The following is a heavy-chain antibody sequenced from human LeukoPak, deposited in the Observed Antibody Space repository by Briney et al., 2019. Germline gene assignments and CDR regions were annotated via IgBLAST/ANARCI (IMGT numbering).Heavy chain of an antibody. CDR3: ASGNSYVWDY. CDR2: IYHTGNT. Sequence: PSGTLSLTCAVSGDSISSSNWWSWVRQPPGKGLEWIGEIYHTGNTSYNPSLKSRVTISVDTSKNQFSLKLCSVTAADTAVYFCASGNSYVWDYWGQGTLVTVSS. J-gene: IGHJ4*02. D-gene: IGHD1-26*01. V-gene: IGHV4-4*02. CDR1: GDSISSSNW.